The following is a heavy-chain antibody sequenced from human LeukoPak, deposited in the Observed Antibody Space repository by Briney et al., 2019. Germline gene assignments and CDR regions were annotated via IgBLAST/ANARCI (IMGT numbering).Heavy chain of an antibody. CDR1: GGSISSGDYY. Sequence: PSQTLSLTCTVSGGSISSGDYYWSWIRQPPGKGLEWIGYIYYSGSTYYNPSLKSRVTISVDTSKNQFSLKLSSMTAADTAVYYCARVDTRITMIVVVMADAFDIWGQGTMVTVSS. CDR3: ARVDTRITMIVVVMADAFDI. CDR2: IYYSGST. V-gene: IGHV4-30-4*01. J-gene: IGHJ3*02. D-gene: IGHD3-22*01.